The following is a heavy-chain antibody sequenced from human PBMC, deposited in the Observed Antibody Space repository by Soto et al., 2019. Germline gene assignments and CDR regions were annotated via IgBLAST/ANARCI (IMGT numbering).Heavy chain of an antibody. V-gene: IGHV5-51*01. J-gene: IGHJ3*02. CDR3: ARQSRYYDSSGYYAHDAFDI. CDR2: IYPGDSDT. CDR1: GYSFTSYW. Sequence: PGESLKISCKGSGYSFTSYWIGWVRQMPGKGLEWMGIIYPGDSDTRYSPSFQGQVTISADKSISTAYLQWSSLKASDTAMYYFARQSRYYDSSGYYAHDAFDIWGQGTMVTVSS. D-gene: IGHD3-22*01.